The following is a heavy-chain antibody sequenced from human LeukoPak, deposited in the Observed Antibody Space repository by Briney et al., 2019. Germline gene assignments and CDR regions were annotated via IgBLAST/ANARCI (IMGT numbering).Heavy chain of an antibody. V-gene: IGHV4-30-4*01. Sequence: SETLSLTCTVSGDSISSGYYWSWIRQRPGKGLEWIGYIYYSGSAYYNPSLKSRVTISLDTSKNQFSLRLTSVTAADTAVYYCARGEIWFDPWGQGTLVTVSS. J-gene: IGHJ5*02. CDR3: ARGEIWFDP. CDR1: GDSISSGYY. CDR2: IYYSGSA.